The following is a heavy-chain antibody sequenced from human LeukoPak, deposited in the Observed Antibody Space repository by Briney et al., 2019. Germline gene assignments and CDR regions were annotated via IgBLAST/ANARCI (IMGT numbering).Heavy chain of an antibody. Sequence: GGSLRLSCAASGFTFSDYYMSWIRQAPGKGLEWVAYISTSGSTMYYGDSVEGRFTVSRDNAKNSLYLQMNSLRAEDTAVYYCARYSGRFLGDAFDVWGQGTVVTVSP. V-gene: IGHV3-11*01. CDR1: GFTFSDYY. J-gene: IGHJ3*01. CDR3: ARYSGRFLGDAFDV. CDR2: ISTSGSTM. D-gene: IGHD3-10*01.